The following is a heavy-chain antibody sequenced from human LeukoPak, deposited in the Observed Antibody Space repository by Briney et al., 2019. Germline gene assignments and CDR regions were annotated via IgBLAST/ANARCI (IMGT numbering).Heavy chain of an antibody. J-gene: IGHJ6*02. V-gene: IGHV1-18*01. CDR3: ARDFDGGWFGSYYGMDV. D-gene: IGHD3-10*01. Sequence: ASVKVSCKASGYTFTSYGISWVRQAPGQGLEWMGWISAYNGNTNYAQKLQGRVTMTTDTSTSTAYMELRSLRSDDTAVYYCARDFDGGWFGSYYGMDVWGQGTTVTVSS. CDR2: ISAYNGNT. CDR1: GYTFTSYG.